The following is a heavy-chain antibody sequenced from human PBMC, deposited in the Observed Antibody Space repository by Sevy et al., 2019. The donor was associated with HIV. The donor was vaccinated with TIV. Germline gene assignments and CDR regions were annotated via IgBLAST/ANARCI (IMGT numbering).Heavy chain of an antibody. J-gene: IGHJ4*02. CDR3: ARSVDY. CDR2: VNLDGSGQ. Sequence: QLGGSLRLSCAASGFSFSSYWMTWFRQAPGKGLEWVANVNLDGSGQCYVDSVKGRFTISRDNARNSLSLQMNSLRAEDAAVYYCARSVDYWGQGTLVTVSS. V-gene: IGHV3-7*01. CDR1: GFSFSSYW.